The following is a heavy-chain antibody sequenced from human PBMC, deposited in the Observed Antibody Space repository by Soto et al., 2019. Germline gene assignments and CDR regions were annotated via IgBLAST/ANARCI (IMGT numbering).Heavy chain of an antibody. Sequence: QVQLVESGGGVVQPGRSLRLSCAASGFTFSSYAMHWVRQAPGNGLEWVAVISYDGSNKYYADSVKGRFTISRDNSKNTLYLQMNSLRAEDTAVYYCATGGSPYFDLWGRGTLVTVSS. V-gene: IGHV3-30-3*01. J-gene: IGHJ2*01. CDR1: GFTFSSYA. CDR2: ISYDGSNK. D-gene: IGHD2-15*01. CDR3: ATGGSPYFDL.